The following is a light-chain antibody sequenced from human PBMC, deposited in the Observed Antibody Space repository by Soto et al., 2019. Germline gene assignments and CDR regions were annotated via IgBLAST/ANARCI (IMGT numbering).Light chain of an antibody. V-gene: IGLV2-8*01. CDR1: SSDVGGYNY. J-gene: IGLJ1*01. CDR3: TSYAGSNNRGV. Sequence: QSALTQPPSASGSPGQSVTISCTGTSSDVGGYNYVSWYQHHPGKAPKLMIYEVSRRPSGVPDRFSGSKSGNKASLTVSGLQAEDEADYYCTSYAGSNNRGVFGSGTKVTVL. CDR2: EVS.